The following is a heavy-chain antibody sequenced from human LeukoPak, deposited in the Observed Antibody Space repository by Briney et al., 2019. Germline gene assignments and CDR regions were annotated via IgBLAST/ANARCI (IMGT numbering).Heavy chain of an antibody. CDR3: ARGAQHYYGSGRPRYYDY. Sequence: SETLSLTCAVYGGSFSGYYWSWIRQAPGKGLEWIGEINHSGSTNYNPSLKSRVTISVDTSKNQFSLKLSSVTAADTAVYYCARGAQHYYGSGRPRYYDYWGQGTLVTVSS. CDR1: GGSFSGYY. V-gene: IGHV4-34*01. D-gene: IGHD3-10*01. CDR2: INHSGST. J-gene: IGHJ4*02.